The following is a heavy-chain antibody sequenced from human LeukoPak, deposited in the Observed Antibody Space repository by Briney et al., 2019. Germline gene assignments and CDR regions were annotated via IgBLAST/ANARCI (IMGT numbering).Heavy chain of an antibody. CDR3: ARRRYGEAFDF. V-gene: IGHV3-48*01. CDR2: ISSSSSTI. D-gene: IGHD3-10*01. Sequence: GGSLRLSCAASGFTFSSYSMNWVRQAPGKGLEWVSYISSSSSTIYYADSVKGRFTISRDNAKNSLYLQMNSLRAEDTAVFYCARRRYGEAFDFWGQGTMVTVSS. CDR1: GFTFSSYS. J-gene: IGHJ3*01.